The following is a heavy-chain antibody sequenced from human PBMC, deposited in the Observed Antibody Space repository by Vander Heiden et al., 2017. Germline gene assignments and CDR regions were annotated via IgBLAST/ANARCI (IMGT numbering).Heavy chain of an antibody. CDR3: ARAKDIVVVPPGGMDV. J-gene: IGHJ6*02. Sequence: EVQLVESGGGLVQPGGSLRLTWAASGFTFSSYEMHWVRQATGKVLGWVSAIGTAGDTYYPGSVKGRFTIARENAKNSLYLQMNSLRAGDTAVYYCARAKDIVVVPPGGMDVWGQGTTVTVSS. CDR2: IGTAGDT. V-gene: IGHV3-13*01. CDR1: GFTFSSYE. D-gene: IGHD2-2*01.